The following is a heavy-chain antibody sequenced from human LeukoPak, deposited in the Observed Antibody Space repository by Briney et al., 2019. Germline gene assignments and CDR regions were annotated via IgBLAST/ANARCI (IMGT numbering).Heavy chain of an antibody. CDR3: ARVRYDDSLRGLDFDF. CDR2: IHFSGST. V-gene: IGHV4-59*01. D-gene: IGHD3-22*01. CDR1: DASISGYY. J-gene: IGHJ4*02. Sequence: SETLPLTCTVSDASISGYYWSWIRQPPGKGLEWIGSIHFSGSTNYNPSLRSRDTISVDTSKNQLSLKLSSVTAADTAVYYCARVRYDDSLRGLDFDFWGQGPLVIVTA.